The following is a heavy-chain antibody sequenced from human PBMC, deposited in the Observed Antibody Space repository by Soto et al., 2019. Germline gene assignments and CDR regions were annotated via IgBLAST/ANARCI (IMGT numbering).Heavy chain of an antibody. CDR1: GFTFSSYA. V-gene: IGHV3-23*01. CDR2: ISGSGGST. J-gene: IGHJ4*02. Sequence: VQLLESGGGLVQPGGSLRLSCAASGFTFSSYAMSWVRQAPGKGLEWVSAISGSGGSTYYADSVKGRFTISRDNSKNTLYLQMNSLRAEDTAVYYCAKSAHYDSSGYYFGVDYWGQGTLVTVSS. D-gene: IGHD3-22*01. CDR3: AKSAHYDSSGYYFGVDY.